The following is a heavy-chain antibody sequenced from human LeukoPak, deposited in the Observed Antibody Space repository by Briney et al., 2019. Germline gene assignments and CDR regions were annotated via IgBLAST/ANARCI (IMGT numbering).Heavy chain of an antibody. Sequence: PSETLSLTCTVSGGSISNSYWSWIRQPPGKGLEWIGFFHDSESTNYNPSLKSRVSISLDTSKNQVSLWLSSVTTADTAVYYCARGDASGRPGIGFDFWGQGTLVTVSS. CDR1: GGSISNSY. CDR3: ARGDASGRPGIGFDF. J-gene: IGHJ4*02. V-gene: IGHV4-59*01. D-gene: IGHD1-26*01. CDR2: FHDSEST.